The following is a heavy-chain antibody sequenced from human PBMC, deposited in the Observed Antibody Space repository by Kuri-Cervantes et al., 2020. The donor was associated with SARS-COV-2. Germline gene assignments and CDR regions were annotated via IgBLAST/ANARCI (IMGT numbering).Heavy chain of an antibody. CDR2: IYTGGSS. J-gene: IGHJ6*02. CDR1: GFTVSTNY. Sequence: GESLKISCVVSGFTVSTNYMSWVRQAPGKGLEWVSVIYTGGSSHYADSVRGRFTISRDKSKNTLYLQMNSLRVEDTAVYYCARDPSTGWSRYFYGMDVWGQGTTVTVYS. D-gene: IGHD6-19*01. V-gene: IGHV3-53*01. CDR3: ARDPSTGWSRYFYGMDV.